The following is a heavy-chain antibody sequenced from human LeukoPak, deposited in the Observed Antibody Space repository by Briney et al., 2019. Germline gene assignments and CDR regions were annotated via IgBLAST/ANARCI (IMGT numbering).Heavy chain of an antibody. V-gene: IGHV3-64*02. CDR1: GFTFSSYA. CDR3: ARDLGRGLSFISGY. J-gene: IGHJ4*02. D-gene: IGHD3-16*02. CDR2: ISSNGGST. Sequence: GGSLRLSCAASGFTFSSYAMHWVRQAPGRGLEYVSAISSNGGSTYYADSVKGRFTISRDNSKNTLYLQMGSLRAEDMAVYYCARDLGRGLSFISGYWGQGTLVTVSS.